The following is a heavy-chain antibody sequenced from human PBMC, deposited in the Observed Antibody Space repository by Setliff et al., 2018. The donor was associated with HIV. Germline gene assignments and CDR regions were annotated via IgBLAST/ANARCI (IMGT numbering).Heavy chain of an antibody. Sequence: GGSLRLSCAASGFTFSNYYMAWVRQAPGKGLEWVSTIYSGGDSYHADSVKGRFTLSRDNSKNTLYLQMDSLRPEDTAIYYCARSRLYNSALDFWGQGTLVTVSS. CDR3: ARSRLYNSALDF. V-gene: IGHV3-66*02. D-gene: IGHD3-10*01. CDR2: IYSGGDS. CDR1: GFTFSNYY. J-gene: IGHJ4*02.